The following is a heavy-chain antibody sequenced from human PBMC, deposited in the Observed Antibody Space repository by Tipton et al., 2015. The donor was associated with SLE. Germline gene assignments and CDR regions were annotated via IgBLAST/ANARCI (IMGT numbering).Heavy chain of an antibody. J-gene: IGHJ4*02. Sequence: TLSLTCAVSGYSLTSGYDWGWIRQTPGKGLEWIASQYHTGKAYYNPSLQSRVSVSIDTSKNQFSLKLNSVTAADTAFYFCARGGAAMAPIDHWGQGTLVTVSS. CDR1: GYSLTSGYD. D-gene: IGHD5-12*01. CDR3: ARGGAAMAPIDH. CDR2: QYHTGKA. V-gene: IGHV4-38-2*01.